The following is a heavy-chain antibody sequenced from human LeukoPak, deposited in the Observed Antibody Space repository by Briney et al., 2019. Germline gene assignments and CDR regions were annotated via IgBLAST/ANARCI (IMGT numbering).Heavy chain of an antibody. CDR3: AREAGSGSWYPFDY. CDR2: ISAYDGST. Sequence: ASVKVSCKASGYTFTNYAITWVRQAPGQGLEWMGWISAYDGSTNYAQKFQGRVTMTTDPSTSTAYMELRSPRSDDTALYYCAREAGSGSWYPFDYWGQGTLVTVSS. J-gene: IGHJ4*02. CDR1: GYTFTNYA. D-gene: IGHD6-13*01. V-gene: IGHV1-18*01.